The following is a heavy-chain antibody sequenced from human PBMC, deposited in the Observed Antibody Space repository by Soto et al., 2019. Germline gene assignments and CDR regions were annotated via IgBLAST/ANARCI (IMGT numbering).Heavy chain of an antibody. CDR1: GYTFTSYA. Sequence: QVQLVQSGAEVKKPGASVKVSCKASGYTFTSYAMHWVRQAPGQRLEWMGWINVGNGNTKYSQKFQGRVTITRDTSASTAYMELSSLRSEDTAVYYCARSIVVVTAADCWGQGTLVTVSS. CDR2: INVGNGNT. D-gene: IGHD2-21*02. J-gene: IGHJ4*02. V-gene: IGHV1-3*01. CDR3: ARSIVVVTAADC.